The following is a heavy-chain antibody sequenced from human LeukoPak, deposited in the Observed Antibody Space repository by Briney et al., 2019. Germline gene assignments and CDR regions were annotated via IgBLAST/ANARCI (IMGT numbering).Heavy chain of an antibody. CDR1: GGSFSGYY. V-gene: IGHV4-34*01. CDR2: INHSGST. CDR3: ARGALFYYYDSSGYYYNWFDP. Sequence: KPSETLSLTCAVYGGSFSGYYWSWIGQPPGKGLEWIGEINHSGSTNYNPSLKSRVTISVDTSKNQFSLKLSSVTAADTAVYYCARGALFYYYDSSGYYYNWFDPWGQGTLVTVSS. J-gene: IGHJ5*02. D-gene: IGHD3-22*01.